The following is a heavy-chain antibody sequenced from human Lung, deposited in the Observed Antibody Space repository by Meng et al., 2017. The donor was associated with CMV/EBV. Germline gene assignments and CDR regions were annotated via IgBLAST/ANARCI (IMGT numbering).Heavy chain of an antibody. CDR2: ITHKGTP. CDR1: GGSLENYI. D-gene: IGHD3-10*01. V-gene: IGHV4-34*01. Sequence: SGTLCLXCAAYGGSLENYIWNWVRQSPGKGLEWIADITHKGTPQYNPSPRSRVTISLDSSKNQVSLGLTSVTAADTAVYFCATVSLFTAVYPSYYFDHWGQGTLVTVSS. J-gene: IGHJ4*02. CDR3: ATVSLFTAVYPSYYFDH.